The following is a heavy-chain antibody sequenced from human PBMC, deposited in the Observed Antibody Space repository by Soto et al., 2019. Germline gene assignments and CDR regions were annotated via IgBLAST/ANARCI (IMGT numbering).Heavy chain of an antibody. D-gene: IGHD2-2*01. CDR1: GDTFSSYA. Sequence: QVQLVQSGAEVKKPGSSVKVSCKASGDTFSSYAISWVRQAPGQGPEWMGGIIPIFGTANYAQKFQGRVTITADESTSTAYMDLSSLRSEDTAVYYCARGVVPAANEEYYFDYWGQGTLVTVSS. CDR2: IIPIFGTA. V-gene: IGHV1-69*01. CDR3: ARGVVPAANEEYYFDY. J-gene: IGHJ4*02.